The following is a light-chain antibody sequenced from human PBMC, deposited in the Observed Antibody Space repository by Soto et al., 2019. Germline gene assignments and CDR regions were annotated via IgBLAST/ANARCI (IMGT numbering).Light chain of an antibody. J-gene: IGKJ1*01. CDR2: KAS. CDR3: QQYNDSPT. Sequence: DIQMTQSPSTLSASVGDRVTITCRASQSISSWLAWYQQKPGKAPKLLIYKASGLETGVPSRFSGSGSGTEFTLTISRLQPDDFATYYCQQYNDSPTFGQGTKVEIK. V-gene: IGKV1-5*03. CDR1: QSISSW.